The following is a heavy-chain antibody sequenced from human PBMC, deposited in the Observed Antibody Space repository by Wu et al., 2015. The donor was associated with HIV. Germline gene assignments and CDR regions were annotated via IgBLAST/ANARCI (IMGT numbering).Heavy chain of an antibody. Sequence: QVQLQQWGAGLLKPSETLSLTCAVYGGSFSGYYWSWIRQPPGKGLEWIGEINHSGSTNYNPSLKSRVTISVDTSKNQFSLKLSSVTAADTAVYYCARGGPRRYCSSTSCSYYFDYWGQGTLGPPSP. J-gene: IGHJ4*02. D-gene: IGHD2-2*01. V-gene: IGHV4-34*01. CDR1: GGSFSGYY. CDR2: INHSGST. CDR3: ARGGPRRYCSSTSCSYYFDY.